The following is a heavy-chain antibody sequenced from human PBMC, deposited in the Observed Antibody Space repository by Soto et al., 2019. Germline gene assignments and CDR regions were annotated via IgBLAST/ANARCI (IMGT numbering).Heavy chain of an antibody. CDR2: IYYSGSP. D-gene: IGHD3-22*01. CDR3: ARAPDYYDSSGYYYAI. V-gene: IGHV4-31*03. CDR1: GGSISSGGYY. J-gene: IGHJ3*02. Sequence: QVQLQESGPGLVKPSQTLSLTCTVSGGSISSGGYYWSWIRQHPGKVLEWIGYIYYSGSPYYNPSLKSRVTISVDTSKNQFSLKLSSVNAADTAVYYCARAPDYYDSSGYYYAIWGQGTMVTVSS.